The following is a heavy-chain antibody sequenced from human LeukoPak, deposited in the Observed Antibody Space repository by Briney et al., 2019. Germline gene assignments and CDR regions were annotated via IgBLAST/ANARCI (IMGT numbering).Heavy chain of an antibody. CDR3: AKDEYYFDY. V-gene: IGHV3-23*01. Sequence: PGGSLRLSCAASGFAFSTYGMTWVRQAPGKGLEWVSAISGSGGSTYYADSVKGRFTISRDNSKNTLYLQMNSLRAEDTAVYYCAKDEYYFDYWGQGTLVTVSS. CDR1: GFAFSTYG. J-gene: IGHJ4*02. CDR2: ISGSGGST.